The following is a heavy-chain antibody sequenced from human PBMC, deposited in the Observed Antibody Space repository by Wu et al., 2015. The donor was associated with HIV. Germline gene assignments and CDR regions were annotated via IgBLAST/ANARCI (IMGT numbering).Heavy chain of an antibody. CDR1: GGTFSSYA. CDR2: IIPIFGTA. D-gene: IGHD2-2*01. J-gene: IGHJ4*02. V-gene: IGHV1-69*12. CDR3: ASPGYCSSTSCYPFDY. Sequence: QVHLVQSGAEVKKSGSSVKVSCKASGGTFSSYAISWVRQAPGQGLEWMGGIIPIFGTANYAQKFQGRVTITADESTSTAYMELSSLRSEDTAVYYCASPGYCSSTSCYPFDYWGQGTLVTVSS.